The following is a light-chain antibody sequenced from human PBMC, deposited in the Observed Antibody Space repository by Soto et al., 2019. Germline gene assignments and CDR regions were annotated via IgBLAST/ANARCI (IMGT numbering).Light chain of an antibody. V-gene: IGKV4-1*01. CDR1: QSLLYNVNNKNY. J-gene: IGKJ1*01. CDR3: QQSYNGPRT. Sequence: DIVMTQSPDSLAVSLGERATINCKSSQSLLYNVNNKNYLAWYQKKPGQPPKLLIYWASTRESGVPDRFSGSGSGTDFTLTISSLQAEDVAFYDCQQSYNGPRTFGQGTKVEIK. CDR2: WAS.